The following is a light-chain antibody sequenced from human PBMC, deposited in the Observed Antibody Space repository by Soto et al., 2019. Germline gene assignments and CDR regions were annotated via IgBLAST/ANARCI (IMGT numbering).Light chain of an antibody. Sequence: EIVMTQSPATLSVSPGERATLSCRASQSVSSNLAWYQQKPGQAPRLLIYGASTRATGIPARFSGSGSGTEYTPTISSLQSEDFAVYYCQQYYNWPPWTFGQGTKVEIK. V-gene: IGKV3-15*01. CDR1: QSVSSN. CDR3: QQYYNWPPWT. J-gene: IGKJ1*01. CDR2: GAS.